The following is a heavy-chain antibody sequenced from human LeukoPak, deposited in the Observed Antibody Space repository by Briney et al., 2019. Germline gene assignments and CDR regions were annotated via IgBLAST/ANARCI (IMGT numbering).Heavy chain of an antibody. CDR2: ISSSSYI. Sequence: GGSLRLSCAASGFTFSSYSMNWVRQAPGKGLEWVSSISSSSYIYYADSVKGRFTISRDNAKNSLYLQMNSLRAEDTAVYYCARKSSPEAFDIWGQGTMVTVSS. J-gene: IGHJ3*02. V-gene: IGHV3-21*01. CDR1: GFTFSSYS. CDR3: ARKSSPEAFDI.